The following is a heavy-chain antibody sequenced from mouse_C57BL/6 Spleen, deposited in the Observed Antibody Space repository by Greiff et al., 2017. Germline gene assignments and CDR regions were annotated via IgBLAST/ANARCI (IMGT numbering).Heavy chain of an antibody. J-gene: IGHJ2*01. CDR3: ANTTVPSLYFDY. D-gene: IGHD1-1*01. CDR2: INYDGSST. V-gene: IGHV5-16*01. Sequence: EVKLVESEGGLVQPGSSMKLSCTASGFPFSDYYMAWVRQVPEKGLEWVANINYDGSSTYYLDSLKSRFIISRDNAKNILYLQMSSLKSEDTATYYCANTTVPSLYFDYWGQGTTLTVSS. CDR1: GFPFSDYY.